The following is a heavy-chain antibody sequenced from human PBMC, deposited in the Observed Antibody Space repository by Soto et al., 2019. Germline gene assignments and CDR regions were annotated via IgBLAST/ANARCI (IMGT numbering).Heavy chain of an antibody. CDR1: DGSISSSSYY. CDR2: ISYSGST. V-gene: IGHV4-39*01. J-gene: IGHJ4*02. D-gene: IGHD3-3*01. Sequence: QLQLQESGPGLVKPSETLSLTCTVSDGSISSSSYYWGWIRQPPGKGLEWIGSISYSGSTSYNPSRKSRVNISLDTSKIQFSLNLSSLTAAATAVYYCARHMPPLAYDVWSGTENDFDSWAQGTLVTVSS. CDR3: ARHMPPLAYDVWSGTENDFDS.